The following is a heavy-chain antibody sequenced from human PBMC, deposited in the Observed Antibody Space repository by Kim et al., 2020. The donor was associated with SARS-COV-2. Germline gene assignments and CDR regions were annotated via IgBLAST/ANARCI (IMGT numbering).Heavy chain of an antibody. CDR1: GGSISSYY. Sequence: SETLSLTCTVSGGSISSYYWSWIRQPPGKGLEWIGYIYYSGSTNYNPSLKSRVTISVDTSKNQFSLKLSSVTAADTAVYYCARSRGLKNWGFDAFDIWGQGTMVTVSS. D-gene: IGHD7-27*01. CDR3: ARSRGLKNWGFDAFDI. CDR2: IYYSGST. J-gene: IGHJ3*02. V-gene: IGHV4-59*08.